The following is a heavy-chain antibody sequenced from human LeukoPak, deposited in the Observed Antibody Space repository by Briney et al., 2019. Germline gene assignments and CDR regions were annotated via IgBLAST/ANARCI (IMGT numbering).Heavy chain of an antibody. D-gene: IGHD2-15*01. CDR3: ARDLGGGSFDF. CDR2: IYYSGST. V-gene: IGHV4-31*03. CDR1: GGSLSNGVYY. Sequence: SEAQSLTCTVSGGSLSNGVYYWSWIRQHPGKGLEWIGYIYYSGSTYYSPSLKSRLTMSVDTSKNQFSLKLSSVTAADTAVYYCARDLGGGSFDFWGQGTLVTVSS. J-gene: IGHJ4*02.